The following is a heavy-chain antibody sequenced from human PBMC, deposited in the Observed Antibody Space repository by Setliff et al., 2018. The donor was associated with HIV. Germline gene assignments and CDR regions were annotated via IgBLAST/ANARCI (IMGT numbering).Heavy chain of an antibody. J-gene: IGHJ3*02. CDR3: AGGDSRGLLHFDM. CDR2: LYIRTGTT. Sequence: SETLSLTCTVSGASISDGTFYWSWIRQPAGKGLEWIGHLYIRTGTTNYSPSLKGRVTISLDTSNNQFSLSLSSVTASDTAVYYCAGGDSRGLLHFDMWGQGTMVTVSS. CDR1: GASISDGTFY. D-gene: IGHD3-22*01. V-gene: IGHV4-61*09.